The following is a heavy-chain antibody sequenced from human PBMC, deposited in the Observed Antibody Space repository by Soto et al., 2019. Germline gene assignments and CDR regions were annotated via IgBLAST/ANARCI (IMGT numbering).Heavy chain of an antibody. J-gene: IGHJ4*02. CDR1: GYTFTSYG. D-gene: IGHD3-16*02. CDR3: ARDSQDSFYAGPLVPTFDY. V-gene: IGHV1-18*01. Sequence: GASVKVSCKASGYTFTSYGISWVRQAPGQGLEWMGWISAYNGNTNYAQKLQGRVTMTTDTSTSTAYMEPRSLRSDDTAVYYCARDSQDSFYAGPLVPTFDYWGQGTLVTVSS. CDR2: ISAYNGNT.